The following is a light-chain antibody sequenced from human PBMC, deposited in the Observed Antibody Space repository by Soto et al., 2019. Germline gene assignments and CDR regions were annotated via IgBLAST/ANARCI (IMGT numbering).Light chain of an antibody. CDR3: KPYENLFT. J-gene: IGKJ3*01. CDR2: DAS. V-gene: IGKV1-33*01. CDR1: QDVSTY. Sequence: DIQMTQSPSSLSASVGDRVTITCQASQDVSTYLNWYQQKPGKPPKLLIYDASTLEPGVPSRFSGSGSGTHFSLTTSSLQPVDFATYYCKPYENLFTFGPGTKVDI.